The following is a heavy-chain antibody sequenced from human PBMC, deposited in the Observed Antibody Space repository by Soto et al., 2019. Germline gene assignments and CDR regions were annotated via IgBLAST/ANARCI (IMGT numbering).Heavy chain of an antibody. CDR3: ARPPLPGYSIHFNS. D-gene: IGHD2-15*01. CDR1: VYIFIDYW. J-gene: IGHJ4*02. V-gene: IGHV5-51*01. Sequence: GESLKISCKASVYIFIDYWIGWVRQMPGKGLEWMGIVYPRDSDTRYSPSFQGQVTISADRSTGTAFLQWRSLKASDTALYYCARPPLPGYSIHFNSWGKGTLVTVSS. CDR2: VYPRDSDT.